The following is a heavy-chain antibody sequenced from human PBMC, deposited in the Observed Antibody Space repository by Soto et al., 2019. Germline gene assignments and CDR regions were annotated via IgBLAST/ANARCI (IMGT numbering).Heavy chain of an antibody. CDR3: VRVTAVALIP. Sequence: PGGSLRLSCAASGFTFSDHYMDWVRQSPGKGLEWVGRIRNKANSYTTDYVASVKGRFTISRDDSKNSLYLQMKSLKTEDTAVYYCVRVTAVALIPWGQGTLVT. CDR2: IRNKANSYTT. J-gene: IGHJ5*02. V-gene: IGHV3-72*01. CDR1: GFTFSDHY. D-gene: IGHD6-19*01.